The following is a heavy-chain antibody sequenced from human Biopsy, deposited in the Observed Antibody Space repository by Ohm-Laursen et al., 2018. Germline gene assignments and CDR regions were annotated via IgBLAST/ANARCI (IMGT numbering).Heavy chain of an antibody. CDR2: INHSGRT. Sequence: GTLSLTCAVYGESFNGYYWSWIRQTPGKGLEWIGEINHSGRTNYNPSLKSRVTISVDTSKNQISLKVRSVTAADTAVYYCVRGVDYYDPYHYYALDVWGQGTTVTVSS. CDR3: VRGVDYYDPYHYYALDV. CDR1: GESFNGYY. V-gene: IGHV4-34*01. D-gene: IGHD3-22*01. J-gene: IGHJ6*02.